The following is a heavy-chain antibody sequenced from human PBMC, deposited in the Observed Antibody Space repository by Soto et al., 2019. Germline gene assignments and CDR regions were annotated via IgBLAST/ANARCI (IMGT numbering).Heavy chain of an antibody. V-gene: IGHV3-9*01. CDR2: FKWNSGDV. J-gene: IGHJ6*02. D-gene: IGHD3-10*01. CDR1: GFTFGDYA. Sequence: GGSLRLSCAASGFTFGDYAMHWVRQVPGKGLEWVSGFKWNSGDVGYAESVKGRFTISRDNARNSLYLQMNSLRPEDTAVYYCAKDRSSGSPYYGMDFWGQGTMVTVSS. CDR3: AKDRSSGSPYYGMDF.